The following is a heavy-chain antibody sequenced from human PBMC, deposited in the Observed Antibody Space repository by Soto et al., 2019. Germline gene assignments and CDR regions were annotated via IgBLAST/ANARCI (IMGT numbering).Heavy chain of an antibody. CDR2: NGDGGTI. CDR1: GFTFSTSW. CDR3: TRGGNYYFDY. V-gene: IGHV3-74*01. Sequence: EVQLVEAGGGLVQPGGSLRLSCAASGFTFSTSWIHWVRQAPGKGLVWVSRNGDGGTINYADSVKGRFTISRDNAKNTVYLQMNSLSADATAVYYCTRGGNYYFDYWGQGTLVTVSS. J-gene: IGHJ4*02. D-gene: IGHD1-7*01.